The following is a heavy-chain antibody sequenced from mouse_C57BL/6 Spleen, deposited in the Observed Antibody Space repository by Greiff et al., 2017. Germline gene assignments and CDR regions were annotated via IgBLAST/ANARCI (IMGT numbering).Heavy chain of an antibody. Sequence: EVHLVESGGGLVQPGGSLKLSCAASGFTFSDYGMAWVRQAPRKGPEWVAFISNLAYSIYYADTVTGRFTSYRENAKNTLYLEMSSLRSEYTAMYYCARQSPDGYLDYWGQGTTLTVSS. CDR1: GFTFSDYG. D-gene: IGHD2-3*01. V-gene: IGHV5-15*01. J-gene: IGHJ2*01. CDR3: ARQSPDGYLDY. CDR2: ISNLAYSI.